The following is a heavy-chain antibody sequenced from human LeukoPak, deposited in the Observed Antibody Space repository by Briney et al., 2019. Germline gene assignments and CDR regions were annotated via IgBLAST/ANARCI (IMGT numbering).Heavy chain of an antibody. D-gene: IGHD2-2*01. J-gene: IGHJ3*02. V-gene: IGHV1-2*02. CDR3: ASGLGYCSSTSCPPSAFDI. CDR2: INPNSGGT. CDR1: GYTFTGYY. Sequence: ASAKVSCKASGYTFTGYYMHWVRQAPGQGLEWMGWINPNSGGTNYAQKFQGRVTMTRDTSISTAYMELSRLRSDDTAVYYCASGLGYCSSTSCPPSAFDIWGQGTMVTVSS.